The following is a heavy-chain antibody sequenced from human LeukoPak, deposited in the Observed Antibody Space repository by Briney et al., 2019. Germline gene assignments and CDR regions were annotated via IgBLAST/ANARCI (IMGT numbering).Heavy chain of an antibody. J-gene: IGHJ4*02. CDR2: ITGGGSGI. D-gene: IGHD3-9*01. CDR1: GFTFSNYA. V-gene: IGHV3-23*01. Sequence: GASLRLSCAASGFTFSNYAMSWVRQAPGKGLEWVSAITGGGSGIYYADSMKSRFTISRDNSKNTLYLQINSLRAENTAVYYCAKWGDYDVLTGYYVSDYWGQGTLVTVSS. CDR3: AKWGDYDVLTGYYVSDY.